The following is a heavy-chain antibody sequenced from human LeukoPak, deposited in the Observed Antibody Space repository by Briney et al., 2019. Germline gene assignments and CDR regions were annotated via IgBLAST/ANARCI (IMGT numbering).Heavy chain of an antibody. D-gene: IGHD3-16*01. CDR1: GGSFSGYY. CDR2: INHSGST. CDR3: ARCGVRSIWGAMRNYGMDV. J-gene: IGHJ6*02. Sequence: SETLSLTCAVYGGSFSGYYWSWIRQPPGKGLEWIGEINHSGSTNYNPSLKSRVTISVDTSKNQFSLKLSSVTAADTAVYYCARCGVRSIWGAMRNYGMDVWGQGTTATVSS. V-gene: IGHV4-34*01.